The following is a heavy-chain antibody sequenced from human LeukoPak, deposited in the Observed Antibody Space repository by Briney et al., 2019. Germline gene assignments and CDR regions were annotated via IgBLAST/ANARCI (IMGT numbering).Heavy chain of an antibody. CDR1: GYTFTGYY. J-gene: IGHJ4*02. CDR3: ARDQCSSTSCWIFDS. Sequence: ASVKVSCKASGYTFTGYYMHWVRQAPGQGLEWMGWINPNSGGTNSAQRFQGRVTMTRDTSISTAYMELSRLTSDDTAVYYCARDQCSSTSCWIFDSWGQGTLVTVSS. V-gene: IGHV1-2*02. CDR2: INPNSGGT. D-gene: IGHD2-2*01.